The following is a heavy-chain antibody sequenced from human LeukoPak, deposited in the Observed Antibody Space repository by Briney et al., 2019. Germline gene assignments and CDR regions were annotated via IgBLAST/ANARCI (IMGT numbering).Heavy chain of an antibody. J-gene: IGHJ4*02. CDR3: ARDHCSSTSCSIFDY. Sequence: ASVKVSCKASGYTFSGYYMHWVRQAPGQGLEWMGWINPNSGGTNYAQKFQGRVTMTRDTSISTAYMELSRLRSDDTAMYYCARDHCSSTSCSIFDYWGQGTLVTVSS. D-gene: IGHD2-2*01. V-gene: IGHV1-2*02. CDR1: GYTFSGYY. CDR2: INPNSGGT.